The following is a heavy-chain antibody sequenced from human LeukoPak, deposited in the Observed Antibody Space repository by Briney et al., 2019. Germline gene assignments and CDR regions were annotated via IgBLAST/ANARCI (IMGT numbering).Heavy chain of an antibody. D-gene: IGHD3-10*01. CDR2: ISAYNGNT. CDR3: ARVLHYGSGSYYNDYWFGP. V-gene: IGHV1-18*04. J-gene: IGHJ5*02. CDR1: GYTFTSYG. Sequence: ASVKVSCKASGYTFTSYGISWVRQAPGQGLEWMGWISAYNGNTNYAQKLQGRVTMTTDTSTSTAYMELRSLRSDDTAVYYCARVLHYGSGSYYNDYWFGPWGQGTLVNVSS.